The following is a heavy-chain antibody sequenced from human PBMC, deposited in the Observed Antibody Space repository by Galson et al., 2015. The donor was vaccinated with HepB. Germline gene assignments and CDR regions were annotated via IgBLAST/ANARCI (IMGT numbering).Heavy chain of an antibody. D-gene: IGHD6-19*01. CDR3: ARDLLWYSRGFYPFDF. V-gene: IGHV3-49*03. CDR2: IRSKANGGTT. J-gene: IGHJ4*02. Sequence: SLRLSCAGSEFTFGDYAMSWFRQAPGKGLEWVGFIRSKANGGTTEYAASVKGRFTISRDDSKGIAYLQMNSLKNEDTAVFYCARDLLWYSRGFYPFDFWGQGTLVTVSS. CDR1: EFTFGDYA.